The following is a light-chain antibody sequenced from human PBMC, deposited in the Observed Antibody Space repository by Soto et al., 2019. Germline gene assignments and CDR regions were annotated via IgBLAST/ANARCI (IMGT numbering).Light chain of an antibody. Sequence: QAVVTQPPSVSGAPGQRVTISCTGSSSNIGAGYDVHWYQQLPGTAPKLLIYGNSNRPSGVPDRFSGSTSGTSASLAITGLQAEDEADYYGQSYDSSLSGVVFGGGTNLPVL. CDR3: QSYDSSLSGVV. CDR1: SSNIGAGYD. J-gene: IGLJ2*01. CDR2: GNS. V-gene: IGLV1-40*01.